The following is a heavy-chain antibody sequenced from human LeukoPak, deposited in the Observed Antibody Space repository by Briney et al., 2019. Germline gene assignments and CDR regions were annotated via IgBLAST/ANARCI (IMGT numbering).Heavy chain of an antibody. D-gene: IGHD3-9*01. J-gene: IGHJ4*02. CDR2: IYTSGGT. V-gene: IGHV4-4*07. CDR3: ARGVLRYFAGSFDY. CDR1: GGSISSYY. Sequence: NSSETLSLTCTVSGGSISSYYWSWIRQPAGKGLEWIGRIYTSGGTNYNPSLKSRVTMSVDTSKNQFSLKLSSVAAADTTVCYCARGVLRYFAGSFDYWGQGTLVTVFS.